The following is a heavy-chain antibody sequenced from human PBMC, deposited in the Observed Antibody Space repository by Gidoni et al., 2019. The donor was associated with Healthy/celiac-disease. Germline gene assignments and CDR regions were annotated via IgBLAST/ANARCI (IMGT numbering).Heavy chain of an antibody. D-gene: IGHD2-2*01. CDR1: GYTFTSYY. J-gene: IGHJ6*03. V-gene: IGHV1-46*01. CDR3: ARGYCSSTSCPYYYYYYMDV. Sequence: QVQLVQSGAEVKKPGASAKVSCKASGYTFTSYYMHWVRQAPGQGLEWMGIINPSGGSTSYAQKFQGRVTMTRDTSTSTVYMELSSLRSEDTAVYYCARGYCSSTSCPYYYYYYMDVWGKGTTVTVSS. CDR2: INPSGGST.